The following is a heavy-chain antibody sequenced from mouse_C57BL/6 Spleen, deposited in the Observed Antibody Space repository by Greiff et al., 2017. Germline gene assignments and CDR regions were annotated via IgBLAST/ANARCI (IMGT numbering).Heavy chain of an antibody. CDR1: GYTFTSYW. J-gene: IGHJ3*01. V-gene: IGHV1-74*01. D-gene: IGHD2-5*01. CDR3: AKGVYSNYVAY. Sequence: VQLQQPGAELVKPGASVKVSCKASGYTFTSYWMHWVKQRPGQGLEWIGRIHPSDSDTNYNQKFKGKATLTVNKSSSTAYMQLSSLTSEASAVYYCAKGVYSNYVAYWGQGTLVTVSA. CDR2: IHPSDSDT.